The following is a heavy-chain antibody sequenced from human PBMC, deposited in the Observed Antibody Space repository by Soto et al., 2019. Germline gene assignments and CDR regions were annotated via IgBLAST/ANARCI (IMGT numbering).Heavy chain of an antibody. D-gene: IGHD2-2*01. CDR2: INHSGST. CDR3: ARDDCSSTSCYGWFDP. CDR1: GGSFSVYY. Sequence: SETLSLTCAVYGGSFSVYYWSWIRQPPGKGLEWIGEINHSGSTNYNPSLKSRVTISVDTSKSQFSLKLSSVTAADMAVFYCARDDCSSTSCYGWFDPWGQGTLVTVSS. J-gene: IGHJ5*02. V-gene: IGHV4-34*01.